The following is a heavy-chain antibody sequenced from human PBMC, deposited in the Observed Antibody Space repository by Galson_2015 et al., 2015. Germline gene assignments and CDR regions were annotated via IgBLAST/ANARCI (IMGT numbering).Heavy chain of an antibody. Sequence: QSGAEVKKPGESLLISCTGSGYSFTSYWIGWVRQMPGKGLEWMGLIYPGDSATRYSPSVQGQVTISADKSISTAYLQWSRLKASDTAFYYCARSPGPSSGWYVFDFWGQGTLVTVSS. J-gene: IGHJ4*02. CDR3: ARSPGPSSGWYVFDF. CDR2: IYPGDSAT. V-gene: IGHV5-51*01. CDR1: GYSFTSYW. D-gene: IGHD6-19*01.